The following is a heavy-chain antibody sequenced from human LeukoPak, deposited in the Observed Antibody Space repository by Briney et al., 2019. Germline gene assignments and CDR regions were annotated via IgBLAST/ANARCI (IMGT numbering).Heavy chain of an antibody. CDR3: ARGEEHGSGTVHFDY. V-gene: IGHV4-4*02. Sequence: SETLSLTCAVSGGSISSSSWWSWVRQPPGKGLEWIGEIYHGGSTNYNPSLKSRVTMSVDKSKNQFSLELSSVTAADTAVYYCARGEEHGSGTVHFDYWGQGILVTVSS. D-gene: IGHD3-10*01. J-gene: IGHJ4*02. CDR2: IYHGGST. CDR1: GGSISSSSW.